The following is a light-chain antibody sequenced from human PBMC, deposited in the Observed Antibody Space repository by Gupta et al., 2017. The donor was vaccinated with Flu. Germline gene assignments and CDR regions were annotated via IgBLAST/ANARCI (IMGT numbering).Light chain of an antibody. CDR3: QLYNNWPPYT. CDR1: QSVSSN. CDR2: GAS. Sequence: EIVTTQSPATLSVSPGQRATLSCRASQSVSSNLAWYQQKPGQAPRLLIYGASTRATGVPARFSGRGSGTEFTLTISSRQSEDFAVYYCQLYNNWPPYTLGPGTKLEIK. J-gene: IGKJ2*01. V-gene: IGKV3-15*01.